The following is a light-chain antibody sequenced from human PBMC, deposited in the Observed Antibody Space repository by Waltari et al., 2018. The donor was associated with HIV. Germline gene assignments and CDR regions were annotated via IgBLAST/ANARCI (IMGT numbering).Light chain of an antibody. CDR2: DDH. J-gene: IGLJ1*01. CDR1: NIESKS. CDR3: QVWDSSRGLSFV. V-gene: IGLV3-21*02. Sequence: SYVLIQPPSVSVAPGQTATITCGGNNIESKSVHWYQQKPGQAPVLVVSDDHDRPSGIPERVSGSNAGNPATLTISRVEAGDEADYYCQVWDSSRGLSFVFGSGTKVTVL.